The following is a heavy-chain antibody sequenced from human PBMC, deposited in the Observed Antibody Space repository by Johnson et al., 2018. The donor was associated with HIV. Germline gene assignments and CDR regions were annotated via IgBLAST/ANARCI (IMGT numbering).Heavy chain of an antibody. CDR3: VKDRGSPGIPAAFDI. V-gene: IGHV3-53*01. Sequence: VQLVESGGGVVQPGGSLRLSCAASGFSVSNNYMSWVRQAPGKGLEWVSVIYSGGSTSYAESVKDRFTISRDNSKNTVNLQMNSLRADDTAVYYCVKDRGSPGIPAAFDIWGQGTMVTVSS. J-gene: IGHJ3*02. CDR2: IYSGGST. D-gene: IGHD1-26*01. CDR1: GFSVSNNY.